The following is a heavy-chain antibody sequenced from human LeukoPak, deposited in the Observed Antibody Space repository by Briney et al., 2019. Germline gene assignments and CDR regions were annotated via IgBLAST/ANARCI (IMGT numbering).Heavy chain of an antibody. J-gene: IGHJ4*02. V-gene: IGHV3-23*01. CDR1: GFTFSNSD. Sequence: GGSLRLSCAGSGFTFSNSDVSWVRQAPGKGLEWVATINTSGGTTYYADSVKGQFTISRDNSRNTLYLQMNSLRAEDTAVYYCAKVRYTYGPFYDFWGQGTLVTVSS. D-gene: IGHD5-18*01. CDR3: AKVRYTYGPFYDF. CDR2: INTSGGTT.